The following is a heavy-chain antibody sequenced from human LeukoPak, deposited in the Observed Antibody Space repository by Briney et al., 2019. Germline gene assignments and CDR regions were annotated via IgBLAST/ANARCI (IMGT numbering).Heavy chain of an antibody. J-gene: IGHJ5*02. CDR1: GFTFSSYG. Sequence: GGSLRLSCAASGFTFSSYGMNWVRQAPGKGLEWVSGISVSGDRSWYADSVKGRLTISRDNSENTLYLQINSLRAEDTAIYHCVKTIPSGGWSRHPWGQGTLVTVSS. CDR3: VKTIPSGGWSRHP. CDR2: ISVSGDRS. D-gene: IGHD6-19*01. V-gene: IGHV3-23*01.